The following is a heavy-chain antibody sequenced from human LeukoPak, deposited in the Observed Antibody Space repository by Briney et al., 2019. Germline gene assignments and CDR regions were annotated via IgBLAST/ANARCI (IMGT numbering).Heavy chain of an antibody. Sequence: ASVKVSCKASGYTFTSYGISWVRQAPGQGLEWMGWISAYNGNTNYAQKLQGRVTMTTDTSTSTAYMELRSLRSDDTAVYYCARVASSSWLAFGDAFDIWGQGTMVTVSS. CDR1: GYTFTSYG. CDR3: ARVASSSWLAFGDAFDI. V-gene: IGHV1-18*01. J-gene: IGHJ3*02. D-gene: IGHD6-13*01. CDR2: ISAYNGNT.